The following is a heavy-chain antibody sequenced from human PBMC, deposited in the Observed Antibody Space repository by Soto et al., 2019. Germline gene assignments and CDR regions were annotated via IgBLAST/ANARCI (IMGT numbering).Heavy chain of an antibody. CDR3: ARDLPNIVATPHDWHFGY. CDR2: IIPILGIA. V-gene: IGHV1-69*08. D-gene: IGHD5-12*01. CDR1: GGTFSSFT. J-gene: IGHJ4*02. Sequence: QVQLVQSGAEVKKPGSSVKVSCKASGGTFSSFTISCVRQAPGQGLEWMGRIIPILGIANYAKKFQGTVTTIADKSTGTAYMELRSLRYEDRAVYYCARDLPNIVATPHDWHFGYWGQGTLVTVSS.